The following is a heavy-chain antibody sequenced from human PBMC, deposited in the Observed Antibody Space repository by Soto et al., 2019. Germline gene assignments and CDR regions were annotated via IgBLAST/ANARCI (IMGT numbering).Heavy chain of an antibody. CDR1: GGSISSGVYY. CDR2: IYYIGST. J-gene: IGHJ6*02. D-gene: IGHD6-13*01. Sequence: SETLSLTCTVSGGSISSGVYYWSWIRQHPGNGLEWLGYIYYIGSTYYNPSLKSRVTISVDTSKNQFSLKLSSVTAADTAVYYCARESSEGNQKLVSGVMDVWGQETRLAVSS. CDR3: ARESSEGNQKLVSGVMDV. V-gene: IGHV4-31*03.